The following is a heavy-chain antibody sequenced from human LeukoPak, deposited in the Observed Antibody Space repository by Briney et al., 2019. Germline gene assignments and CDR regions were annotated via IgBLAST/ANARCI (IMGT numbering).Heavy chain of an antibody. CDR3: ASCPNWFDP. V-gene: IGHV4-34*01. Sequence: SETLSLTCAVYGASFSGYYWSWIRQPPGKGLEWIGEINHSGSTNYNPSLKSRVTISVDTSKNQFSLKLSSVTAADTAVYYCASCPNWFDPWGQGTLVTVSS. CDR2: INHSGST. J-gene: IGHJ5*02. CDR1: GASFSGYY.